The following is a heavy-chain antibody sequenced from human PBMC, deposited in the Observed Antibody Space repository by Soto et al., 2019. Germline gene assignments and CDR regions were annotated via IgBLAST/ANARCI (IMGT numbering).Heavy chain of an antibody. Sequence: GGALRLSCAASGFTFNDYYMSWIRQAPGKGLEWVSYISSSGTTIYYADSVKGRFTISRDNAMNSLFLHMSSLRAEDTAVYYCARDGKGAAYTHGPYYFDYWGQGALVTVSS. J-gene: IGHJ4*02. CDR3: ARDGKGAAYTHGPYYFDY. D-gene: IGHD1-1*01. CDR2: ISSSGTTI. CDR1: GFTFNDYY. V-gene: IGHV3-11*04.